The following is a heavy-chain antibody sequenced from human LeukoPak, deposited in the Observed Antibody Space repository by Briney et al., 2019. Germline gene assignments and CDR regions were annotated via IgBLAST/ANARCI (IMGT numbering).Heavy chain of an antibody. CDR1: GYTFTSYD. V-gene: IGHV1-8*01. D-gene: IGHD5-18*01. Sequence: ASVKVSCKASGYTFTSYDINWVRQATGQGLEWMGWMNPNSGNTGYAQKFQGRVTMTRNTSISTAYMELSSLGSEDTAVYYCARGRYSYGQDAFDIWGQGTMVTVSS. J-gene: IGHJ3*02. CDR3: ARGRYSYGQDAFDI. CDR2: MNPNSGNT.